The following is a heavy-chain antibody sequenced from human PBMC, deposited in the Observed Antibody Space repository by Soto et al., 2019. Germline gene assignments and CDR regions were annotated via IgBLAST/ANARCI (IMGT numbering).Heavy chain of an antibody. D-gene: IGHD6-13*01. J-gene: IGHJ6*02. V-gene: IGHV4-4*02. CDR2: IYYSGST. CDR1: GDTFSGGNW. CDR3: ARVKRRYNSIWYDGMDV. Sequence: SETLSLTCGVSGDTFSGGNWWSCVRQPPGKGLEWIGEIYYSGSTNLNPSLKSRVTISIDKSKNQFSLNLTSVTAADTAVYYCARVKRRYNSIWYDGMDVWGQGTTVTVSS.